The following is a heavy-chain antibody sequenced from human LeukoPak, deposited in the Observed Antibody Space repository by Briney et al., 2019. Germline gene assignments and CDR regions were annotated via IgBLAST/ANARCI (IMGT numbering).Heavy chain of an antibody. D-gene: IGHD4-17*01. V-gene: IGHV4-59*01. Sequence: SETLSLTCTVSGGSISSYYWSWIRQPPGKGLEWIGYIYYSGSTNYNPSLKGRVTISVDTSKNQFSLKLSSVTAADTAVYYCARVGGDYYYGMDVWGQGTTVTVSS. CDR2: IYYSGST. J-gene: IGHJ6*02. CDR1: GGSISSYY. CDR3: ARVGGDYYYGMDV.